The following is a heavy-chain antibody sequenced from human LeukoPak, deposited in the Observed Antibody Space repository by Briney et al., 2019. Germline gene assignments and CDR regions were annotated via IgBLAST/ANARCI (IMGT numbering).Heavy chain of an antibody. CDR3: ARWYYSGWAFDY. Sequence: PGGSLRLSCTASTLTLNNYWMSWVRQAPGKGLEWVANIKQDGSEKYHVDSVKGRFTISRDNAKNSLYLQMNSLRAEDTAVYYCARWYYSGWAFDYWGQGTLVTVSS. CDR1: TLTLNNYW. D-gene: IGHD6-19*01. CDR2: IKQDGSEK. V-gene: IGHV3-7*05. J-gene: IGHJ4*02.